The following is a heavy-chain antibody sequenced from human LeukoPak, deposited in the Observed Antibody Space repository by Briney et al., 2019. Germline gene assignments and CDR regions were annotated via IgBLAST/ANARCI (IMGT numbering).Heavy chain of an antibody. Sequence: GGSLRLSCAASGFTFSSYGIHWVRQAPGKGLEWVAVISYDGSNKYYADSVKGRFTISRDNSKNTLYLQMNSLRAEDTAVYYCARDFLHDFWSGYFVYYYYGMDVWGQGTTVTVSS. J-gene: IGHJ6*02. CDR2: ISYDGSNK. CDR3: ARDFLHDFWSGYFVYYYYGMDV. V-gene: IGHV3-30*03. D-gene: IGHD3-3*01. CDR1: GFTFSSYG.